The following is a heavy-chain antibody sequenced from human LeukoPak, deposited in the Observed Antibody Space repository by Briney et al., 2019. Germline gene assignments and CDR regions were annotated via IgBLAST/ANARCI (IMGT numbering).Heavy chain of an antibody. Sequence: GRSLRLSCSASGFTFSDLDMDWVRQAPGKGLEWFGRSRNKAKSHTTEYAASVKGRFTISRDNSNNSVWLQMNSMKTEDTAVYYCALWSYYYYGLDVWGQGTTVTVSS. CDR3: ALWSYYYYGLDV. D-gene: IGHD5-18*01. V-gene: IGHV3-72*01. CDR2: SRNKAKSHTT. CDR1: GFTFSDLD. J-gene: IGHJ6*02.